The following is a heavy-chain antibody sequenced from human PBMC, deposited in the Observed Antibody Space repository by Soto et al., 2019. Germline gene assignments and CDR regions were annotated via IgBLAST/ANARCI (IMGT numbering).Heavy chain of an antibody. J-gene: IGHJ4*02. CDR3: TRDLFFLSTSTVITDAY. D-gene: IGHD4-17*01. V-gene: IGHV1-18*04. Sequence: VQLVQSGAELKKPGASVRVSCKASGYTFTSFGLSWVRQAPGQGPEWMGWISPETGKTAYSYKFQDRVTMTTDASTTTLYLDLGSLRSDDTAVYYCTRDLFFLSTSTVITDAYWGQGTLVTVSS. CDR2: ISPETGKT. CDR1: GYTFTSFG.